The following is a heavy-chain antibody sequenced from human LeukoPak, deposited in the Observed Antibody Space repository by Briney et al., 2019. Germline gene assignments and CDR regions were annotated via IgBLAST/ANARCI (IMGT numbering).Heavy chain of an antibody. D-gene: IGHD1-26*01. CDR2: INHSGST. CDR1: GGSISSGGYY. V-gene: IGHV4-39*07. J-gene: IGHJ4*02. Sequence: SETLSLTCTVSGGSISSGGYYWSWIRQPPGKGLEWIGEINHSGSTNYNPSLKSRVTISVDTSKNQFSLKLSSVTAADTAVYYCARVTGATTFDYWGQGTLVTVSS. CDR3: ARVTGATTFDY.